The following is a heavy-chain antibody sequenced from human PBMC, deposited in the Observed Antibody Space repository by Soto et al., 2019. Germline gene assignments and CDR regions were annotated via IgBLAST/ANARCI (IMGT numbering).Heavy chain of an antibody. CDR2: IYYSGST. D-gene: IGHD6-25*01. Sequence: SETLSLTCTVSGGSISSGGYYWSWIRQHPGKGLECIGYIYYSGSTYYNPSLKSRVTISVDTSKNQFSLKLSSVTAADTAVYYCARDRAAHGTMWGYPWGQEALVTVS. CDR1: GGSISSGGYY. CDR3: ARDRAAHGTMWGYP. V-gene: IGHV4-31*03. J-gene: IGHJ5*02.